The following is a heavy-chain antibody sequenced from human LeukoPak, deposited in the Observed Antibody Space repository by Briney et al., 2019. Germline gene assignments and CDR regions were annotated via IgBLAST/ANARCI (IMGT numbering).Heavy chain of an antibody. CDR2: ISGSGGST. CDR1: LFTFSSYA. V-gene: IGHV3-23*01. Sequence: GGGLRVSRVASLFTFSSYAMSWVRQAPRRGVEWVSAISGSGGSTYYADSVKGRFTISRDNSKNTLYLQMNSLRAEDTAVYYCFDIWGQGTMVTVSS. CDR3: FDI. J-gene: IGHJ3*02.